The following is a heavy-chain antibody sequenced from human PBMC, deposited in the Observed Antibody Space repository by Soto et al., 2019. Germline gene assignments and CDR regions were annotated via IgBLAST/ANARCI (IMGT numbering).Heavy chain of an antibody. CDR3: ARDGYNWDPHWFDP. Sequence: QVQLVQSGAEVNKPGSSVKVSCKASGGTFSRYAISGVRQAPVQGLEWMGGIIPIFGTANYAQKFQGRVTITADESTSTAYMELSSLSSEVTAVYYCARDGYNWDPHWFDPWGQGTLVTVSS. J-gene: IGHJ5*02. CDR2: IIPIFGTA. V-gene: IGHV1-69*01. D-gene: IGHD1-20*01. CDR1: GGTFSRYA.